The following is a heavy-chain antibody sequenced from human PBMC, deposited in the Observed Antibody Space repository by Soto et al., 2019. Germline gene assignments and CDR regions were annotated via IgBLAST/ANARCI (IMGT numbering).Heavy chain of an antibody. D-gene: IGHD2-15*01. J-gene: IGHJ6*02. CDR2: IYYSGST. CDR1: GGSISSSSYY. Sequence: XATLSLTCTVSGGSISSSSYYWGWIRQPPGKGLEWIGSIYYSGSTYYNPSLKSRVTISVDTSKNQFSLKLSSVTAADTAVYYCARLGLIRYCSGGSCYPNYYGMDVWGQGTTVTVSS. V-gene: IGHV4-39*01. CDR3: ARLGLIRYCSGGSCYPNYYGMDV.